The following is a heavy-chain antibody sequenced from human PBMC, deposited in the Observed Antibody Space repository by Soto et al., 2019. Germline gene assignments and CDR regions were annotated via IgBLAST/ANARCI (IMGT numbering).Heavy chain of an antibody. CDR3: AREDFGVFSVAYFDY. CDR1: GFSFSSKW. CDR2: INTDGSST. J-gene: IGHJ4*02. Sequence: EVQLVESGGGLVQPGGSLRLSCAASGFSFSSKWMHWVRHAPGKGLVWVSRINTDGSSTSHADFVKGLFTISRDNAKNTRYLQMNSLRTEDTAVYYCAREDFGVFSVAYFDYWGQGTLVTVSS. V-gene: IGHV3-74*01. D-gene: IGHD3-3*01.